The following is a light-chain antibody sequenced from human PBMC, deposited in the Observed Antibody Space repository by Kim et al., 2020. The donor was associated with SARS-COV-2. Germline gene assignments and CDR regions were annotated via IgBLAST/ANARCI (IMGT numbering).Light chain of an antibody. CDR3: ETWDSNV. Sequence: SRGHSSYIFDRQQRQPGRAHRYLINRERRGSYDEGSGVPDRFSGSSSGADRFLTIPNLQSEDEADYYCETWDSNVFGSGTKVTVL. J-gene: IGLJ6*01. CDR2: RERRGSY. CDR1: RGHSSYI. V-gene: IGLV4-60*03.